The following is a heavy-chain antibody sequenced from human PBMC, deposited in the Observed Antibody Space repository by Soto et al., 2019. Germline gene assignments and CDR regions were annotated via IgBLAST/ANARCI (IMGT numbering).Heavy chain of an antibody. Sequence: TGGSLRLSCAVSGFTVCSKYMSWVRQAPGKGLEWVALIYGGGTIYYADSVKGRFTISRDNSKNTLYLQMNSLRSEDTAVYYCATGRTEGHYFNHWGQGPLVTVSS. J-gene: IGHJ4*02. V-gene: IGHV3-53*01. D-gene: IGHD1-26*01. CDR2: IYGGGTI. CDR1: GFTVCSKY. CDR3: ATGRTEGHYFNH.